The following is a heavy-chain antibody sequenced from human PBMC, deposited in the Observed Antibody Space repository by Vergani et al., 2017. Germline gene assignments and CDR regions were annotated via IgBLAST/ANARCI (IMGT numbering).Heavy chain of an antibody. J-gene: IGHJ4*02. CDR2: IKSKTDGGTT. V-gene: IGHV3-15*01. Sequence: EVQLLESGGGLVQPGGSLRLSCAASGFTFSNAWMSWVRQAPGKGLEWVGRIKSKTDGGTTDYAAPVKGRFTISRDDSKNTLYLQMNSLKTEDTAVYYCTTPYYYDKGYYFDYWGQGTLVTVSS. D-gene: IGHD3-22*01. CDR3: TTPYYYDKGYYFDY. CDR1: GFTFSNAW.